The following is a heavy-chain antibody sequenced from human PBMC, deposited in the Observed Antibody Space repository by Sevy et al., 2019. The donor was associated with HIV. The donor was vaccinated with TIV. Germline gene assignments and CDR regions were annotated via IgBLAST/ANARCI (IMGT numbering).Heavy chain of an antibody. CDR3: AAALSMVATVDY. J-gene: IGHJ4*02. D-gene: IGHD5-12*01. CDR2: IVVGSGNT. CDR1: GFTFTSSA. V-gene: IGHV1-58*01. Sequence: ASVKVSCKASGFTFTSSAVQWVRQARGQRLEWIGWIVVGSGNTNYLQKFQERVTITRDMSTSTAYMELSSLRSEDTAVYYCAAALSMVATVDYWGQGTLVTVSS.